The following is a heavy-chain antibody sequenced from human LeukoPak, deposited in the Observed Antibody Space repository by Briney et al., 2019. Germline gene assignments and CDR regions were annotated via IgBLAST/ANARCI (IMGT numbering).Heavy chain of an antibody. Sequence: GGSVRLFCAASGFTFSSYAMHWVRQAPGKGLEGVAVISYDGSNKYYADSVKGRFTISRDNSKNTLYLQMNSLRAEDTAVYYCARGSVRYDSSGYSYDYWGQGTLVTVSS. D-gene: IGHD3-22*01. CDR1: GFTFSSYA. J-gene: IGHJ4*02. CDR3: ARGSVRYDSSGYSYDY. CDR2: ISYDGSNK. V-gene: IGHV3-30*04.